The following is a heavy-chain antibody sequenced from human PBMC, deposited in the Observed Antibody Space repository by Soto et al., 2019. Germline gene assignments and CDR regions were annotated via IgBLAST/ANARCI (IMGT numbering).Heavy chain of an antibody. CDR3: ARERAASGPFDY. CDR2: ISAYNGNP. Sequence: QVQLVQSGAEVKKPGASVKDSCKASGYTFTSYGISWVRQAPGQGFEWMGWISAYNGNPNYAQKLQGRVTMTTDTSTSTASLELRCARPDDTAVYYCARERAASGPFDYWGQGTLVTVSS. V-gene: IGHV1-18*01. D-gene: IGHD6-13*01. J-gene: IGHJ4*02. CDR1: GYTFTSYG.